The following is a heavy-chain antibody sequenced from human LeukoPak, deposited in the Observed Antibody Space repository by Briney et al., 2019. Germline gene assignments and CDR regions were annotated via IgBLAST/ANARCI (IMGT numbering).Heavy chain of an antibody. D-gene: IGHD5-24*01. CDR1: GFTFSSDG. CDR3: AKGTSRDSYYFDY. J-gene: IGHJ4*02. V-gene: IGHV3-30*02. Sequence: GGSLRLSCATSGFTFSSDGLHWVRQAPCKGLEWVAIISYDGNAKHYADSVKGRFTISRDNSKNTLYLEMSSLRPEGTAVYYCAKGTSRDSYYFDYWGQGTLVTVSS. CDR2: ISYDGNAK.